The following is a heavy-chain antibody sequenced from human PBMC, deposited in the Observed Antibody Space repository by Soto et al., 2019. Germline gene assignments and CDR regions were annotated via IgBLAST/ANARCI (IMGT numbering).Heavy chain of an antibody. CDR3: AXXXQLGGWRQGYTSFDY. CDR2: IIPIFGTA. J-gene: IGHJ4*02. CDR1: GGTFSSYA. D-gene: IGHD2-2*02. Sequence: QVQLVQSGAEVKKPGSSVKVSCKASGGTFSSYAISWVRQAPGQGLEWMGGIIPIFGTANYAQKFQGRVTITADESTSTAYMELSSLRSEDTAVYYCAXXXQLGGWRQGYTSFDYWGQGTLVTVSS. V-gene: IGHV1-69*01.